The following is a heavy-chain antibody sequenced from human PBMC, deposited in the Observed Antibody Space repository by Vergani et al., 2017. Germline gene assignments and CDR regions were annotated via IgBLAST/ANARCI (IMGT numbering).Heavy chain of an antibody. V-gene: IGHV3-23*01. D-gene: IGHD2-2*02. CDR3: AKDGRGSSTSCYTVHKWFDP. Sequence: EVQLLESGGGLVQPGGSLRLSCAASGFTFSSYAMSWVRQAPGTGLEWVSAISGSGGSTYYADSVKGLFTISRDNPNNTLYLQMNSLRAEDTAVYYCAKDGRGSSTSCYTVHKWFDPWGQGTLVTVSS. CDR1: GFTFSSYA. CDR2: ISGSGGST. J-gene: IGHJ5*02.